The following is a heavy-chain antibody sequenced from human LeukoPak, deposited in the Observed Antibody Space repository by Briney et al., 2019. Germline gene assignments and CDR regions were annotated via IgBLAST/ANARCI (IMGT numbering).Heavy chain of an antibody. D-gene: IGHD6-13*01. CDR3: ARDRSSSSWYSDFDY. Sequence: ASVKVSCKASGYTFTGYYMHWVRQAPGQGLEWMGRINPNSGGTNYAQRFQGRVTMTRDTSISTAYMELSRLRSDDTAVYYCARDRSSSSWYSDFDYWGQGTLVTVSS. CDR2: INPNSGGT. V-gene: IGHV1-2*06. J-gene: IGHJ4*02. CDR1: GYTFTGYY.